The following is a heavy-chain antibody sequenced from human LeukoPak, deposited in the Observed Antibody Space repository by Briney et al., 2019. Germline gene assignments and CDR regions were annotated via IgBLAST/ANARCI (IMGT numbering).Heavy chain of an antibody. CDR3: ARLPASNYYDSSDRYYYYMDV. CDR1: GYSFTSYW. V-gene: IGHV5-51*01. CDR2: IYPGDSDT. D-gene: IGHD3-22*01. Sequence: GESLKISCKGSGYSFTSYWIGWVRQMPGKGLEWMGIIYPGDSDTRYSPSFQGQVTISADKSISTAYLQWSSLKASDTAMYYCARLPASNYYDSSDRYYYYMDVWGKGTTVTVSS. J-gene: IGHJ6*03.